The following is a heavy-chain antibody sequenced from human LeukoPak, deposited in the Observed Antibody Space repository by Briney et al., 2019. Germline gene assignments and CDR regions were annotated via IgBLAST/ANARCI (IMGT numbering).Heavy chain of an antibody. Sequence: SETLSLTCTVSGGSMSSYYWIWIRQPPGKGLEWVGYIYYSGTTSYNPSLKSRVTISVDTSKNQFSLKLSSVTAADTAVYYCARFLTGSTLYYFDYWGQGTLVTVSS. V-gene: IGHV4-59*01. CDR3: ARFLTGSTLYYFDY. D-gene: IGHD3-9*01. CDR1: GGSMSSYY. CDR2: IYYSGTT. J-gene: IGHJ4*02.